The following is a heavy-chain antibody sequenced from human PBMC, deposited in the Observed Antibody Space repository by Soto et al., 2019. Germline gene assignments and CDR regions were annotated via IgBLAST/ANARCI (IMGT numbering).Heavy chain of an antibody. CDR1: GGSFSGYC. CDR3: ARFLWGGDSSGYYSHYYYYGMDV. V-gene: IGHV4-34*01. Sequence: SETLSLTCAVYGGSFSGYCCSWIRQPPGKGLEWIGEINHSGSTNYNPSLKSRVTISVDTSKNQFSLKLSSVTAADTAVYYCARFLWGGDSSGYYSHYYYYGMDVWGQGTTVTVSS. D-gene: IGHD3-22*01. CDR2: INHSGST. J-gene: IGHJ6*02.